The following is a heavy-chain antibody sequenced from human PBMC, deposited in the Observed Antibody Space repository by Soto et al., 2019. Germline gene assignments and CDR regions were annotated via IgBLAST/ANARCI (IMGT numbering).Heavy chain of an antibody. CDR3: ARDHAMLLSYYYYGMDV. J-gene: IGHJ6*02. D-gene: IGHD3-10*01. CDR1: GFTFSRFS. V-gene: IGHV3-30-3*01. CDR2: ISYDGNNK. Sequence: GGSLRLSCAASGFTFSRFSMHWVRQAPGKGLAWVAVISYDGNNKHFAESVKGRFSISRDDSKNTVYLEMNNLRGDDSAVYYCARDHAMLLSYYYYGMDVWDQGTTVTVSS.